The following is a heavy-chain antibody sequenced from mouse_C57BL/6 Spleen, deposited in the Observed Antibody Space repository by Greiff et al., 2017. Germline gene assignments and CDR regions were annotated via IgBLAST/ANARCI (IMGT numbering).Heavy chain of an antibody. CDR2: IRSKSNNYAT. CDR3: VRQEDGNPYYYAMDY. D-gene: IGHD2-1*01. V-gene: IGHV10-1*01. CDR1: GFSFNTYA. J-gene: IGHJ4*01. Sequence: EVQRVESGGGLVQPKGSLKLSCAASGFSFNTYAMNWVRQAPGKGLEWVARIRSKSNNYATYSADSVKDRFTISRDDSESMLYLQMINLKTEDTAMYYCVRQEDGNPYYYAMDYWGQGTSVTVSS.